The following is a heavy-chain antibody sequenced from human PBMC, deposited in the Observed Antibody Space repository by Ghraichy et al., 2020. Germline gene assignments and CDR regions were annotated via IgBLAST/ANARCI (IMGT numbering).Heavy chain of an antibody. V-gene: IGHV4-59*01. CDR2: IYYSGST. CDR1: GGSISSYY. J-gene: IGHJ6*02. CDR3: ARDVVPSATKYGLDV. Sequence: SETLSLTCTVSGGSISSYYWNWIRQPPGKGLEWIGYIYYSGSTNYNSSLQSRVTISVDPSKNQFSLKLSSVTAADTAVYYCARDVVPSATKYGLDVWGQGTTVTDSS. D-gene: IGHD2-2*01.